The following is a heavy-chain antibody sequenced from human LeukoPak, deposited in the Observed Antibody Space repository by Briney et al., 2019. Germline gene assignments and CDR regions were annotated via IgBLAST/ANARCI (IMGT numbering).Heavy chain of an antibody. Sequence: GGSLRLSCAASGFTFSSYGMHWVRQAPGKGLEWVAFIRYDGSNKYYADSVKGRFTISRDNSKNTLYLQMNSLRAEDTAVYYCAKDSAYYYYGSGSDYYYYMDVWGKGTTVTISS. CDR2: IRYDGSNK. CDR1: GFTFSSYG. CDR3: AKDSAYYYYGSGSDYYYYMDV. J-gene: IGHJ6*03. V-gene: IGHV3-30*02. D-gene: IGHD3-10*01.